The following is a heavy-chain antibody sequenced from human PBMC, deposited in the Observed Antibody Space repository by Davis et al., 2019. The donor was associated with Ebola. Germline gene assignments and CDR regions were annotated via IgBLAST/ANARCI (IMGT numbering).Heavy chain of an antibody. D-gene: IGHD3-10*01. CDR3: AVDIWFGEYGMDV. CDR2: IYYSGST. CDR1: GGSISSYY. Sequence: MPSETLSLTCTVSGGSISSYYWSWIRQPPGKGLEWIGYIYYSGSTNYNPSLKSRVTISVDTSKNQFSLKLSSVTDADTAVYYCAVDIWFGEYGMDVWGKGTTVTVSS. V-gene: IGHV4-59*08. J-gene: IGHJ6*04.